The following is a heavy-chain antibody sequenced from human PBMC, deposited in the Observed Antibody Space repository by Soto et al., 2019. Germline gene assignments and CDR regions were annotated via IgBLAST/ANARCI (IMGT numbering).Heavy chain of an antibody. Sequence: GSLRLSCAASGFTFSSYAMSWVRQAPGKGLEWVSAISGSGGSTYYADSVKGRLTISRDNSKNTLYLQMNSLRAEDTAVYYCAKVGDPYYDFWSGYGDYMDVWGKGTTVTVSS. J-gene: IGHJ6*03. CDR1: GFTFSSYA. CDR2: ISGSGGST. D-gene: IGHD3-3*01. CDR3: AKVGDPYYDFWSGYGDYMDV. V-gene: IGHV3-23*01.